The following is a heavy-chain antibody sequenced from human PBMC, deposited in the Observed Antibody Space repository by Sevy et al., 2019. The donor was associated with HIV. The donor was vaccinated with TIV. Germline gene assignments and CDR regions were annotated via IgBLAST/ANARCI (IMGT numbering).Heavy chain of an antibody. D-gene: IGHD2-2*02. CDR1: GFTFSSYE. CDR2: ISSSGSTL. CDR3: AREGGYCSSTSCYTPGSVYVYYGMDV. Sequence: GGSLRLSCAASGFTFSSYEMNWVRQAPGKGLEWVSYISSSGSTLYYADSVKGRFTISRDNAKNSLYLQMNSLRAEDTAVYYCAREGGYCSSTSCYTPGSVYVYYGMDVWGQGTTVTVSS. V-gene: IGHV3-48*03. J-gene: IGHJ6*02.